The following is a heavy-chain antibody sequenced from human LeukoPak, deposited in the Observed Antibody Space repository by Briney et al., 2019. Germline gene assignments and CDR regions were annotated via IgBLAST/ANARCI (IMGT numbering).Heavy chain of an antibody. V-gene: IGHV3-23*01. CDR3: AKDVRYFDWLIFDY. J-gene: IGHJ4*02. CDR2: ISGSGGST. Sequence: GGSLRLSCAASGFTFSSYAMSWVRQAPGKGLEWVSAISGSGGSTYYADSVKGRVTISRDNSKNTLYLQMNSLRAEDTAVYYCAKDVRYFDWLIFDYWGQGTLVTVSS. D-gene: IGHD3-9*01. CDR1: GFTFSSYA.